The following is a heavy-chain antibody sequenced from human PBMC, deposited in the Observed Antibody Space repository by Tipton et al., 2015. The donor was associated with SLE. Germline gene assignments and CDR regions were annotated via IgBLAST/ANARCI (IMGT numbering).Heavy chain of an antibody. V-gene: IGHV4-4*02. D-gene: IGHD3-22*01. Sequence: TLSLTCAVSGDSISSSNWWSWVRQPPGKGLEWIGYIHYSGSTYYNPSLKSRVTISVDTSKNQFSLKLSSVTAADTAVYYCARHRGAPFYYYDSSGYLSWGQGTLVTVSS. CDR2: IHYSGST. CDR3: ARHRGAPFYYYDSSGYLS. CDR1: GDSISSSNW. J-gene: IGHJ5*02.